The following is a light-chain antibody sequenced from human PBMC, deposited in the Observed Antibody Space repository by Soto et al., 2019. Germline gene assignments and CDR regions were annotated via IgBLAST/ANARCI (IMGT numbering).Light chain of an antibody. CDR2: DAS. J-gene: IGKJ5*01. V-gene: IGKV3-11*01. Sequence: EIVLTQTPATLSLSPGERATLSCRASQSVSSYLAWYQQKHGQAPRLLIYDASNRATGIPARFSGSGSGTDFTLTISSLEPEDFAAYYCQQRSNWPPITFGQGTRLEI. CDR1: QSVSSY. CDR3: QQRSNWPPIT.